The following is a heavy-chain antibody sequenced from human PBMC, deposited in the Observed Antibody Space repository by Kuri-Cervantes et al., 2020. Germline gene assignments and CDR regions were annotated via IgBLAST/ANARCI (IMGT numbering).Heavy chain of an antibody. CDR3: TTDPPLYSSSSDTLDP. V-gene: IGHV3-15*01. CDR2: IKSKTDGGTT. J-gene: IGHJ5*02. Sequence: GESLKISCAASGFTFSNAWMSWVRQAPGKGLEWVGRIKSKTDGGTTDYAAPVKGRFTISRDDSKNTLYLQMNSLKTEDTAVYYCTTDPPLYSSSSDTLDPWGQGTLVTVSS. D-gene: IGHD6-6*01. CDR1: GFTFSNAW.